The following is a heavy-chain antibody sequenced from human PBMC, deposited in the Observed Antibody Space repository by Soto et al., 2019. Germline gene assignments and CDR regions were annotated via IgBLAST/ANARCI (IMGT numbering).Heavy chain of an antibody. J-gene: IGHJ5*02. Sequence: QVQLQESGPGLVKPSQTLSLTCTVSGGSISSGGYYWSWIRQHPGKGLEWIGYIYYSGSTYYNPSLKSRVTISVDTSKNQFSLKLSSVTAADTAVYYCARGIRPQLTNWFDPWGQGTLVTVSS. V-gene: IGHV4-31*03. CDR2: IYYSGST. D-gene: IGHD6-13*01. CDR1: GGSISSGGYY. CDR3: ARGIRPQLTNWFDP.